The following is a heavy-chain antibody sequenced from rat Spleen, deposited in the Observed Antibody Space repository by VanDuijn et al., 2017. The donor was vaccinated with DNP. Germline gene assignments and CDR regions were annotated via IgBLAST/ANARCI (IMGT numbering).Heavy chain of an antibody. D-gene: IGHD1-11*01. J-gene: IGHJ3*01. CDR2: IGSAAYAP. V-gene: IGHV5S13*01. CDR3: ATLTTEGIDLAY. Sequence: EVQLVEFGGGLVQPGRSLTISCTACDFPFSAYYMAWVRQAPAKGLEWVAYIGSAAYAPYYGDSVKGRFTISRDNAKNTQYLQMDSLRSEDTATYYCATLTTEGIDLAYWGQGTLVTVSS. CDR1: DFPFSAYY.